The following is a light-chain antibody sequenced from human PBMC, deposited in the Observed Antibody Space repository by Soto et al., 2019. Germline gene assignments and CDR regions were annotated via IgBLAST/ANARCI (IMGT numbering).Light chain of an antibody. J-gene: IGKJ2*01. V-gene: IGKV1-6*01. Sequence: AVQMTQSPSSRSASVGDRVTLTCRASQDIRNDLGWYQQKPGKAPKLLIYGASNSQTGVPSRFSGSGSGTDFTLTISSLQPEDFATYYCLQDYSYPRTFGQGTKLEIE. CDR2: GAS. CDR1: QDIRND. CDR3: LQDYSYPRT.